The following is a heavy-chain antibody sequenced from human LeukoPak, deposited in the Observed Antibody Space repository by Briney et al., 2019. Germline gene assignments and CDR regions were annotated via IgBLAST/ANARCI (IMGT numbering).Heavy chain of an antibody. J-gene: IGHJ4*02. D-gene: IGHD1-14*01. CDR2: INHSGST. CDR1: GGSFSGYY. Sequence: PSETLSLTCAVYGGSFSGYYWSWIRQPPGKGLEWIGEINHSGSTNYNPSLKSRVTISVDTSKNQFSLKLSSVTAADTAVYYCARHETGREPVDYWGQGTLVTVSS. CDR3: ARHETGREPVDY. V-gene: IGHV4-34*01.